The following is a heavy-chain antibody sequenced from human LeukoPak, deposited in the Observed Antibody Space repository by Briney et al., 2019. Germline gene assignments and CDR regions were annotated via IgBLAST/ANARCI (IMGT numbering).Heavy chain of an antibody. CDR3: ASGSNGDYDY. Sequence: PGGSLRLSCAASGFTFSSCSTNWVRQAPGKGLEWVSSISSSSSYIYYADSVKGRFTISRDNAKNSLYLQMNSLRAEDTAVYYCASGSNGDYDYWGQGTLVTVSS. CDR2: ISSSSSYI. V-gene: IGHV3-21*01. D-gene: IGHD4-17*01. CDR1: GFTFSSCS. J-gene: IGHJ4*02.